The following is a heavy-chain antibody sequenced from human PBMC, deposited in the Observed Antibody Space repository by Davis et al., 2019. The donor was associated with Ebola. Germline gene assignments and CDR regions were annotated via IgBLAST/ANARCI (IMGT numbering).Heavy chain of an antibody. CDR2: THYSGSS. V-gene: IGHV4-59*12. CDR3: AGECSDGIHWWFDP. J-gene: IGHJ5*02. Sequence: SETLSLTCAVYGWSISSYYWSWIRQLPGQGVERIGYTHYSGSSNYNPTPKSRVTIEVAKSKYQFSLKLSSVTAADTAVYYCAGECSDGIHWWFDPWGQGTLVTASS. CDR1: GWSISSYY. D-gene: IGHD2-15*01.